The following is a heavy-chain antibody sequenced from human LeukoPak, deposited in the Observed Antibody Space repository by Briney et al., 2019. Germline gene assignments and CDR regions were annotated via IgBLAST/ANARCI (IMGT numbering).Heavy chain of an antibody. CDR3: ARGREYCSGGSCYRYNYYYMDV. V-gene: IGHV4-34*01. J-gene: IGHJ6*03. D-gene: IGHD2-15*01. Sequence: SETLSLTCAVYGGSFSGFYWSWIRQPPGKGLEWIGEINHSGSTNYNPSLKSRVTISVDTSKNQFSLKLSSVTAADTAVYYCARGREYCSGGSCYRYNYYYMDVWGKGTTVTVSS. CDR2: INHSGST. CDR1: GGSFSGFY.